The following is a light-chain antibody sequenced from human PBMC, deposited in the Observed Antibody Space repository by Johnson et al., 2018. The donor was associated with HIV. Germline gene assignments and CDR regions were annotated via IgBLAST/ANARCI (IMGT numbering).Light chain of an antibody. CDR1: SFNIGNNY. Sequence: QSVLTQPPSVSAAPGQKVTISCSGSSFNIGNNYVSWYQQVPGTAPKLLIYENNKRPSGIPDRFSGSKSGTSATLGITGLQTGDEADYYCGTWDSSLSAEVVGTGTKVTVL. V-gene: IGLV1-51*01. CDR3: GTWDSSLSAEV. J-gene: IGLJ1*01. CDR2: ENN.